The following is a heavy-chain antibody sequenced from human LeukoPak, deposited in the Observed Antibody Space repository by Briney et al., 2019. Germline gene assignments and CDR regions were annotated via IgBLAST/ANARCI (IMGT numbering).Heavy chain of an antibody. J-gene: IGHJ6*03. D-gene: IGHD5-12*01. V-gene: IGHV3-33*01. Sequence: GGSLRLSCAASGFTFSSYGMHWVRQAPGKGLEWVAVIWYDGSNKYYADSVKGRFTISRDNSKNTLYLQMNSLRAEDTAVYYCASNIGAFYYMDVWGKGTTVTVSS. CDR1: GFTFSSYG. CDR3: ASNIGAFYYMDV. CDR2: IWYDGSNK.